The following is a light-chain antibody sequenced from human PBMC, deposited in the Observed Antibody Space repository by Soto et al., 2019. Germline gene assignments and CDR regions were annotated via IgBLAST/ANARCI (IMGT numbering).Light chain of an antibody. CDR2: RNN. J-gene: IGLJ1*01. Sequence: QSVLTQPPSGFGTPGQRVTIPCPGTSSNIGSNYVYWYQQLPGTAPKLLIYRNNQRPSGVPDRFSGSKSGTSASLAISGLRSEDEADYYCAAWDDSLSVVFGTGTKVTVL. CDR3: AAWDDSLSVV. V-gene: IGLV1-47*01. CDR1: SSNIGSNY.